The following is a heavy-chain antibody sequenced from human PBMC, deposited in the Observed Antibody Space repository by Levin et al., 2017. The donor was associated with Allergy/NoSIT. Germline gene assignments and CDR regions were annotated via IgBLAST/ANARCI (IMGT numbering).Heavy chain of an antibody. CDR2: IWYDGSNK. CDR3: ARSDSSTWYYFDY. D-gene: IGHD6-13*01. Sequence: SCAASGFTFSSYGMHWVRQAPGKGLEWVAVIWYDGSNKYYADSVKGRFTISRDNSENTLFLQMNSLRAEDTAVYYCARSDSSTWYYFDYWGQGTLVTVSS. V-gene: IGHV3-33*01. CDR1: GFTFSSYG. J-gene: IGHJ4*02.